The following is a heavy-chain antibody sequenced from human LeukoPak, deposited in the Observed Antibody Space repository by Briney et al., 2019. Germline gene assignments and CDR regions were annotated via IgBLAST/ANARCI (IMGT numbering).Heavy chain of an antibody. CDR2: ISSSSSAI. V-gene: IGHV3-48*01. CDR1: GSTFSDYS. CDR3: ASRVGALDY. J-gene: IGHJ4*02. D-gene: IGHD1-26*01. Sequence: GGSLRLSCVASGSTFSDYSMNWVRQAPGKGLEWVSHISSSSSAISYADSAKGRFTISRDNAKNSLFLQMDSLRADDTAVYYCASRVGALDYWGQGTLVTVSS.